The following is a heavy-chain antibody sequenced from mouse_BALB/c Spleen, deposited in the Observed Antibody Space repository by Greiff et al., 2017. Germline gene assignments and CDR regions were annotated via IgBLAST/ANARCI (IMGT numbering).Heavy chain of an antibody. CDR2: IDPANGNT. CDR3: ARRLLRTGVDY. CDR1: GFNIKDTY. V-gene: IGHV14-3*02. D-gene: IGHD1-1*01. J-gene: IGHJ2*01. Sequence: EVQLVESGAELVKPGASVKLSCTASGFNIKDTYMHWVKQRPEQGLEWIGRIDPANGNTKYDPKFQGKATITADTSSNTAYLQLSSLTSEDTAVYYCARRLLRTGVDYWGQGTTLTVSS.